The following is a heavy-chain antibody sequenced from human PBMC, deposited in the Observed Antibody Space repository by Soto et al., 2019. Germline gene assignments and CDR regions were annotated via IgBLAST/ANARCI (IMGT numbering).Heavy chain of an antibody. CDR1: GFTFSSYA. J-gene: IGHJ4*02. V-gene: IGHV3-30-3*01. CDR3: ARDRHPTTVTYFDY. D-gene: IGHD4-17*01. CDR2: ISYDGSNK. Sequence: QVQLVESGGGVVQPGRSLRLSCAASGFTFSSYAMHWVRQAPGKGLEWVAVISYDGSNKYYADSVKGRFTISRDNSKNTLYLQMNSLRAEDTAVYYCARDRHPTTVTYFDYWGQGTLVTVSS.